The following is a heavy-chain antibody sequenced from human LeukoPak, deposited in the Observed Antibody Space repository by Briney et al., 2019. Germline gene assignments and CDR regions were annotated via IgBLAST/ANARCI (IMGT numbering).Heavy chain of an antibody. CDR1: GFTFTSYG. CDR2: IRSDGSNK. Sequence: PGGSLRLSCAASGFTFTSYGMHWVRQGPGKGLEWVAFIRSDGSNKYYADSVKGRFTISRDNSKNTLYLQMNSLRAEDTAVYYCAKVLRAQWLPGETDYWGQGTLVTVSS. J-gene: IGHJ4*02. V-gene: IGHV3-30*02. CDR3: AKVLRAQWLPGETDY. D-gene: IGHD6-19*01.